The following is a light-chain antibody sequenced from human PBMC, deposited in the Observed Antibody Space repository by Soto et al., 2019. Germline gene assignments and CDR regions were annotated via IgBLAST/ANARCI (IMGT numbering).Light chain of an antibody. J-gene: IGLJ1*01. CDR1: SSDVGGYNY. Sequence: QSALTQPASVSGSPGQSITISCTGTSSDVGGYNYVSWYQQHPGKAPKLMIYDASNRPSGFSNSFSGSKSGNTASLPISGLQAEDEADYYCSSYTSSSTPYVFRTGTKLTVL. V-gene: IGLV2-14*01. CDR3: SSYTSSSTPYV. CDR2: DAS.